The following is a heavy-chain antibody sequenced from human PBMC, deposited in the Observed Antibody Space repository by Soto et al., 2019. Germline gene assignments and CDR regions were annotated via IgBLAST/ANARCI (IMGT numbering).Heavy chain of an antibody. CDR1: GASLSSGSYY. CDR3: ARISYWVKDY. J-gene: IGHJ4*02. V-gene: IGHV4-61*01. CDR2: FYYTGTT. Sequence: SETLSLTCTVSGASLSSGSYYWSWIRQPPGKGLEWIGYFYYTGTTKYNPSLESRVTISADTSKNQFSLNLTSVTAADTAVYYCARISYWVKDYWGQGALVTAPQ. D-gene: IGHD2-8*02.